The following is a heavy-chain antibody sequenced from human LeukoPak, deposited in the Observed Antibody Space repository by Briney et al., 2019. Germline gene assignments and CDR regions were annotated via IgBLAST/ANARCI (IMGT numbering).Heavy chain of an antibody. V-gene: IGHV4-59*12. D-gene: IGHD3-22*01. J-gene: IGHJ4*02. CDR3: AREGYYDSSGYIFDY. CDR2: IYYSGST. CDR1: GGSISSYY. Sequence: KSSETLSLTCTVSGGSISSYYWSWIRQPPGKGLEWIGYIYYSGSTNYNPSLKSRVTISVDTSKNQFSLKLSSVTAADTAVYYCAREGYYDSSGYIFDYWGQGTLVTVSS.